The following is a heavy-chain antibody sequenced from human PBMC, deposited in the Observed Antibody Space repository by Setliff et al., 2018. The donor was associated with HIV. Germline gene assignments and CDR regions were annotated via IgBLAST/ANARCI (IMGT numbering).Heavy chain of an antibody. D-gene: IGHD2-8*01. CDR1: DGSFSGYS. CDR2: VSRGGST. CDR3: ARGLMVNDADPFDY. Sequence: PSETLSLTCGVDDGSFSGYSWSWIRQSPGKGLEWIGEVSRGGSTTYNPSLTGRVILSVDRSKSQFSLRVNSVTAADTAVYYCARGLMVNDADPFDYWGQGALVTVSS. J-gene: IGHJ4*02. V-gene: IGHV4-34*01.